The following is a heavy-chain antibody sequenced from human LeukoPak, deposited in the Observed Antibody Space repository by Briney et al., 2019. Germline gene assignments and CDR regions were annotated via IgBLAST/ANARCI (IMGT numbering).Heavy chain of an antibody. V-gene: IGHV5-51*01. Sequence: GESLQISCTGFGYTFPSYWIAWVRQIPGKGLEWMGIIYPGDSDTRYSPSFQGQVSISADKSINTAYLQWSSLKASDSAMYYCARGFVRDYWGQGTLVTVSS. CDR1: GYTFPSYW. CDR2: IYPGDSDT. D-gene: IGHD3-16*01. CDR3: ARGFVRDY. J-gene: IGHJ4*02.